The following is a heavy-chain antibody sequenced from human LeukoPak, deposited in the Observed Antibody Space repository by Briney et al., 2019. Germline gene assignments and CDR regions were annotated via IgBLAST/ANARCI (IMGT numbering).Heavy chain of an antibody. D-gene: IGHD5-12*01. CDR1: GGSISSGGYS. Sequence: PSETLSLTCAVSGGSISSGGYSWSWIRQPPGKRLEWIGYIHYSDTYYNPSLRSRVTILVDTSKNQFSLKLSSVTAADTAVYYCASHSGGYAYWGQGTLVTVSS. V-gene: IGHV4-30-4*07. CDR3: ASHSGGYAY. CDR2: IHYSDT. J-gene: IGHJ4*02.